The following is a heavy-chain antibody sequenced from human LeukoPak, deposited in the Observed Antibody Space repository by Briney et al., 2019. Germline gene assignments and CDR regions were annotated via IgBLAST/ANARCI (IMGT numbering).Heavy chain of an antibody. CDR3: ASPRGYRSR. Sequence: SETLSLTCAVYGGSFSGCYWSWIRQPPGKGLEWIGEINHSGSTNYNPSLKSRVTISVDTSKNQFSLKLSSVTAADTAVYYCASPRGYRSRWGQGTLVTVSS. D-gene: IGHD5-18*01. V-gene: IGHV4-34*01. CDR1: GGSFSGCY. CDR2: INHSGST. J-gene: IGHJ4*02.